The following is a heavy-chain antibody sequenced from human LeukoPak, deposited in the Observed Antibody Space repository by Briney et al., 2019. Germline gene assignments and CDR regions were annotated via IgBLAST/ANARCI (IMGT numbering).Heavy chain of an antibody. CDR1: GFTFSDYY. CDR2: ISSSSSYT. Sequence: PGGSLRLSCAASGFTFSDYYMSWIRQAPGKGLEWVSYISSSSSYTNYADSVKGRFTISRDNAKNSLYLQMNSLRAEDTAVYYCAREMATPSRAFDIWGQGTMVTVSS. D-gene: IGHD5-24*01. J-gene: IGHJ3*02. CDR3: AREMATPSRAFDI. V-gene: IGHV3-11*05.